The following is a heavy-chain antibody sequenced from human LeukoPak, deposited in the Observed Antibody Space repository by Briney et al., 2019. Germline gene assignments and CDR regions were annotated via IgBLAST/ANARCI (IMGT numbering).Heavy chain of an antibody. CDR3: AKDIRWAVGTPDGMDV. D-gene: IGHD2-15*01. V-gene: IGHV3-30*18. J-gene: IGHJ6*04. CDR1: GFTFSIYG. Sequence: GGSLSLSCAASGFTFSIYGMHWVRQGPGKGLEWVTVISYDGSNKYYADSVNGRFTISRDNSKNTLYLQMNSLRAEDTAVYYCAKDIRWAVGTPDGMDVWGKGTTVTVSS. CDR2: ISYDGSNK.